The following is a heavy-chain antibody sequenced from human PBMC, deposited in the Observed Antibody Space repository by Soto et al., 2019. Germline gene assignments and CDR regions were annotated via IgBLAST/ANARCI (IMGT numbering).Heavy chain of an antibody. CDR3: ATSYGNAWYTY. CDR1: GGSFSGYY. CDR2: INHSGST. V-gene: IGHV4-34*01. D-gene: IGHD6-13*01. J-gene: IGHJ4*02. Sequence: SETLSLTCAVYGGSFSGYYWSWIRQPPGKGLEWIGEINHSGSTNYNPSLKSRVTISVDRSKNQFSLKLTSVTVADTAVYYCATSYGNAWYTYWGQGTQVTASS.